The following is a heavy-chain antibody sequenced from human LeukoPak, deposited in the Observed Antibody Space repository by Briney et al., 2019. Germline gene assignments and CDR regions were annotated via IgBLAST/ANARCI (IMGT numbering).Heavy chain of an antibody. D-gene: IGHD2-2*02. V-gene: IGHV1-18*01. CDR1: GYTFTSYG. CDR3: ARDFCSSTSCYTFSWFDP. Sequence: ASVKVSCKASGYTFTSYGISWVRQAPGQGLEWMGWISAYNGNTNYAQKLQGGVTMTTDTSTSTAYMGLRSLRSDDTAVYYCARDFCSSTSCYTFSWFDPWGQGTLVTVSS. J-gene: IGHJ5*02. CDR2: ISAYNGNT.